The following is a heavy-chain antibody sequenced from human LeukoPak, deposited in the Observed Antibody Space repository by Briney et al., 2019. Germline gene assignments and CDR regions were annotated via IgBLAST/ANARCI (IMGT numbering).Heavy chain of an antibody. Sequence: SETLSLTCPVSGGSINSRFWAWIRQPPGKGLESIGYIYEGIPTYNPSLKSRVTISADTSNSQYSLKLNSVTAADTAVYYCASEDTADYKGRFDHWGQGTLVTVSS. V-gene: IGHV4-4*08. CDR2: IYEGIP. CDR3: ASEDTADYKGRFDH. CDR1: GGSINSRF. J-gene: IGHJ4*02. D-gene: IGHD4-11*01.